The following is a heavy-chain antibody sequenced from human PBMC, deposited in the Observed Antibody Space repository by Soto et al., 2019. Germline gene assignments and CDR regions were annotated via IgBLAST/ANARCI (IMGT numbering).Heavy chain of an antibody. Sequence: GGSLRLSCAASGFTFSSYWMSWVRQAPGKGLEWVANIKQDGSEKYYVDSVKGRFTISRDNAKNSLYLQMNSLRAEDTAVYYCASDWGIRAYYYYGMDVWGQGTTVTVSS. CDR1: GFTFSSYW. D-gene: IGHD3-16*01. CDR3: ASDWGIRAYYYYGMDV. CDR2: IKQDGSEK. J-gene: IGHJ6*02. V-gene: IGHV3-7*03.